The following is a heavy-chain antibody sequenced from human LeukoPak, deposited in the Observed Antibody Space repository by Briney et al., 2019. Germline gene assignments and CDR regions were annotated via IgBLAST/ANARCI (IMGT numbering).Heavy chain of an antibody. CDR3: ATPRSYYYDSSGYEAFDI. Sequence: ASVKVSCKASGGTFSSYTISWVRQAPGQGLEWMGRIIPILGIANYAQKFQGRVTITADKSTSTAYMELSSLRSEDTAVYYCATPRSYYYDSSGYEAFDIWGQGTMVTVYS. J-gene: IGHJ3*02. CDR1: GGTFSSYT. CDR2: IIPILGIA. D-gene: IGHD3-22*01. V-gene: IGHV1-69*02.